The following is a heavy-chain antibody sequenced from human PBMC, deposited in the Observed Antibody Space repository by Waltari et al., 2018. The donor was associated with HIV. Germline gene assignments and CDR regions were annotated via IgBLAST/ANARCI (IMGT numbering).Heavy chain of an antibody. CDR2: VSHSGAT. Sequence: QVQLQQWGAGLLKPSETLSLTCAVYGGSLSGYSWSWIRLPPGAGLEWIGDVSHSGATNYNPSLKSRVTMSVDRSKNQFSLKVKSVTAADSAHYYCARGGSFGWDEDYFDHLGQGTPVIVSS. CDR3: ARGGSFGWDEDYFDH. V-gene: IGHV4-34*01. D-gene: IGHD3-9*01. J-gene: IGHJ4*02. CDR1: GGSLSGYS.